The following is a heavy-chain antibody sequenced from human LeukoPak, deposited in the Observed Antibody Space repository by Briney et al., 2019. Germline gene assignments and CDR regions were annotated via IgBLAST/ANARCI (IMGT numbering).Heavy chain of an antibody. V-gene: IGHV4-30-4*01. CDR1: GGSISSGDYY. CDR2: INHSGST. CDR3: ARLPSIYDAFDI. Sequence: SQTLSLTCTVSGGSISSGDYYWSWIRQPPGKGLEWIGEINHSGSTNYNPSLKSRVTISVDTSKNQFSLKLSSVTAADTAVYYCARLPSIYDAFDIWGQGTMVTVSS. J-gene: IGHJ3*02. D-gene: IGHD5/OR15-5a*01.